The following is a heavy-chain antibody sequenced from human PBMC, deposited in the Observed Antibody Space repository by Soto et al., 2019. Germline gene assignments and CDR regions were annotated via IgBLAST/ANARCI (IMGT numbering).Heavy chain of an antibody. CDR1: GFTFSSYT. J-gene: IGHJ3*02. D-gene: IGHD3-22*01. V-gene: IGHV3-21*01. CDR2: ISSSSS. CDR3: ARGSSGYGDAFDI. Sequence: GGFLRLSCAASGFTFSSYTMNWVRQAPGKGLEWVSSISSSSSYADSVKGRFTISRDNAKNSLYLQMNSLRAEDTAVYYCARGSSGYGDAFDIWGQGTMVTVSS.